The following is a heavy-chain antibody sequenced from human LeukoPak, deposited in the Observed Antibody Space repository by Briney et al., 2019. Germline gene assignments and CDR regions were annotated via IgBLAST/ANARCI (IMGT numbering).Heavy chain of an antibody. CDR2: ISSSSSTI. CDR1: GFTFSSYG. J-gene: IGHJ6*03. CDR3: ARARYSGSYYYYYMDV. D-gene: IGHD1-26*01. Sequence: GGSLRLSCAASGFTFSSYGMNWVRQAPGKGLEWVSYISSSSSTIYYADSVKGRFTISRDNAKNSLYLKMNSLRAEDTAVYYCARARYSGSYYYYYMDVWGKRTTVTASS. V-gene: IGHV3-48*01.